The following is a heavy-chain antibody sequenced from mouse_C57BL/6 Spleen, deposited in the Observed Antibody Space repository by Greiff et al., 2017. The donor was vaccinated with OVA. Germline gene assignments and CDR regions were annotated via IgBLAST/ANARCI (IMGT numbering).Heavy chain of an antibody. CDR2: FFPGSGSI. CDR1: GYTFTEYS. CDR3: ARPEPYYYGSSYMGAMDY. Sequence: QVQLQQSGAELVKPGASVKLSCKASGYTFTEYSIHWVKQRSGQGLEWIGWFFPGSGSIKYNEKFKDKATLTADKSSSTAYMELSRLTSEDSAVYICARPEPYYYGSSYMGAMDYWGQGTSVTVSS. J-gene: IGHJ4*01. V-gene: IGHV1-62-2*01. D-gene: IGHD1-1*01.